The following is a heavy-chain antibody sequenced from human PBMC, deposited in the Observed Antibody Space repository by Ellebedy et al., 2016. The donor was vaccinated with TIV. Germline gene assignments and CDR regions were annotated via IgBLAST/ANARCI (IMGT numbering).Heavy chain of an antibody. CDR1: GGSISSYY. CDR2: IYYTGTT. V-gene: IGHV4-59*08. Sequence: SETLSLXCTVSGGSISSYYWSWIRQPPGKGLEWLGFIYYTGTTVYNPSLNSRVTISVDTSKNQFSLKLTSVTAADTAVYYCARYRSGPPGPPLAYWGQGILVTVSS. D-gene: IGHD6-19*01. CDR3: ARYRSGPPGPPLAY. J-gene: IGHJ4*02.